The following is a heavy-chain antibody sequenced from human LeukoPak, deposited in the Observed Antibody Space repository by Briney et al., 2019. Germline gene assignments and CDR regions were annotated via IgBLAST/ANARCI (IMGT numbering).Heavy chain of an antibody. CDR3: ASAGYCTNGVCSQYYYYGMDV. Sequence: ASVKVSCKASGYTFTSYDINWVRQATGQGLEWMGWMNPNSGNTGYAQKFQGRVTMTRNTSISTAYMELSSLRSEDTAVYYCASAGYCTNGVCSQYYYYGMDVWGQGTTVTVSS. V-gene: IGHV1-8*01. J-gene: IGHJ6*02. D-gene: IGHD2-8*01. CDR1: GYTFTSYD. CDR2: MNPNSGNT.